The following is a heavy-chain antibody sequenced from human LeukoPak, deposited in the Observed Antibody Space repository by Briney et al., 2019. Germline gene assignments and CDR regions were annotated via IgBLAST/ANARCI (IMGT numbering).Heavy chain of an antibody. CDR1: GGSISSSSYY. J-gene: IGHJ4*02. Sequence: SETLSLTRTVSGGSISSSSYYWGWIRQPPGKGLEWIGSIYYSGSTYYNPSLKSRVTIPVDTSKNQFSLKLSSVTAADTAVYYCARDDYYDSSGYDCWGQGTLVTVSS. CDR2: IYYSGST. CDR3: ARDDYYDSSGYDC. V-gene: IGHV4-39*07. D-gene: IGHD3-22*01.